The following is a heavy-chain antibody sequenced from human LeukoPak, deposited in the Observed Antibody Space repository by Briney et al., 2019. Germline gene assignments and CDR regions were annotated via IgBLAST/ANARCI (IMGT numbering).Heavy chain of an antibody. CDR1: GFTFSSYA. V-gene: IGHV3-23*01. Sequence: TGGSLRLSCAASGFTFSSYAMNWVRQAPGKGLEWVSIISGSGDNTYYADSVKGRFTISRDNSKNTLYLQMNSLRAEDTAVYYCAKDCIAAALLGAAFDIWGQGTMVTVSS. CDR3: AKDCIAAALLGAAFDI. D-gene: IGHD6-13*01. J-gene: IGHJ3*02. CDR2: ISGSGDNT.